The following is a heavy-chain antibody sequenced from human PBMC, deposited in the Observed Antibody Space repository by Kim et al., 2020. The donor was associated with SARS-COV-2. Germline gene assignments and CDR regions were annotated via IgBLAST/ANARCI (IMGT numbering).Heavy chain of an antibody. V-gene: IGHV3-33*01. CDR3: ATTIAGLNFEY. D-gene: IGHD3-9*01. J-gene: IGHJ4*02. Sequence: RDYAEAVKGQFTISKDNSRNTLYLQMNSLRAGDTAVYYCATTIAGLNFEYWGQGTLVTVSS. CDR2: R.